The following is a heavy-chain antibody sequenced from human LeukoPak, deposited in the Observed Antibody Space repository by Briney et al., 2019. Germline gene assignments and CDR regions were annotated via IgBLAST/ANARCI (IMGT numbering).Heavy chain of an antibody. J-gene: IGHJ4*02. CDR2: INHSGST. V-gene: IGHV4-34*01. D-gene: IGHD4-17*01. CDR3: ARGFKFPRYGGYVLRSYYFDY. Sequence: SETLSLTCAVYGGSFSGYYWSWIRQPPGKGLEWIGEINHSGSTNYNPSLKSRVTISVDTSKNQFSLKLSSVTAADTAVYYCARGFKFPRYGGYVLRSYYFDYWGQGTLVTVSS. CDR1: GGSFSGYY.